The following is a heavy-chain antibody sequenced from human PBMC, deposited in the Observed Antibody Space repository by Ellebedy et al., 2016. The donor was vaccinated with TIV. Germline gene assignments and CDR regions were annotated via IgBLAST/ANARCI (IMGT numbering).Heavy chain of an antibody. Sequence: SETLSLXCTVSGGSVSSGSYYWSWIRQPPGKGLEWIGYIYYSGSTNYNPSLKSRVTISVDTSKNQFSLKLSSVTAADTAVYYCARGVPYYYDSSGYYSFDYWGQGTLVTVSS. CDR1: GGSVSSGSYY. J-gene: IGHJ4*02. V-gene: IGHV4-61*01. D-gene: IGHD3-22*01. CDR2: IYYSGST. CDR3: ARGVPYYYDSSGYYSFDY.